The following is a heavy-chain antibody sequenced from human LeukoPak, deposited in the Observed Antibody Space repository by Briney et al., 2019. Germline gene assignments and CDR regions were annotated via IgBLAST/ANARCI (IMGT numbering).Heavy chain of an antibody. CDR2: ISSSSSYI. CDR1: GFTFSSYS. V-gene: IGHV3-21*01. D-gene: IGHD6-13*01. CDR3: ARQSPLLYSSSNSDAFDI. J-gene: IGHJ3*02. Sequence: GGSLRLSCAASGFTFSSYSMNWVRQAPGKGLEWVSSISSSSSYIYYADSVKGRFTISRDNAKNSLYLQMNSLRAEDTAVYYCARQSPLLYSSSNSDAFDIWGQGTMVTVSS.